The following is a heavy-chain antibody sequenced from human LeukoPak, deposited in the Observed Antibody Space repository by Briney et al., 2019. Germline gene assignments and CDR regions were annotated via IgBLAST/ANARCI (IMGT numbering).Heavy chain of an antibody. CDR2: IYYSGST. V-gene: IGHV4-59*08. Sequence: SETLSLTCTVSGDSISSYYWSWIRQPPGKGLEWIGYIYYSGSTNYNPSLKSRVTISVDTSKNQFSLKLSSVTAADTAVYYCARLTDILTGYYSSRAFDIWGQGTMVTVSS. J-gene: IGHJ3*02. D-gene: IGHD3-9*01. CDR3: ARLTDILTGYYSSRAFDI. CDR1: GDSISSYY.